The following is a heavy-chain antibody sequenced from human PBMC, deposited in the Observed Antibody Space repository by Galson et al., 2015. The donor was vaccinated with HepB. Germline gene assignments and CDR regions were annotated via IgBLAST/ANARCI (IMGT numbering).Heavy chain of an antibody. V-gene: IGHV1-2*02. CDR1: GYTFTGYY. Sequence: SVKVSCKASGYTFTGYYMHWVRQAPGQGLEWMGWINPNSGGTNYAQKFQGRVTMTRDTSISTAYMELSRLRSDDTAVYYCARGGLVRGFPYWFDPWGQGTLVTVSS. J-gene: IGHJ5*02. CDR3: ARGGLVRGFPYWFDP. CDR2: INPNSGGT. D-gene: IGHD3-10*01.